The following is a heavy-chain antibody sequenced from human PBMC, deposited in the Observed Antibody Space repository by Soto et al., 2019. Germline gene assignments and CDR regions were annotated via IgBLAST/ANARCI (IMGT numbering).Heavy chain of an antibody. CDR2: IYYSGST. CDR3: AGLAGYCSGGSCYGTYTFDI. CDR1: GGSISSYY. D-gene: IGHD2-15*01. J-gene: IGHJ3*02. Sequence: PSETLSLTCTVSGGSISSYYWSWIRQPPGKGLDWIGYIYYSGSTNYNPSLKSRVTISVDTSKNQFSLKLSSVTAADTAVYYCAGLAGYCSGGSCYGTYTFDIWGQGTMVTVSS. V-gene: IGHV4-59*08.